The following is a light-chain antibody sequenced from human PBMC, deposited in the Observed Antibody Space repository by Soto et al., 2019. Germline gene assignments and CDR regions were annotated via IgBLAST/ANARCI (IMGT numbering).Light chain of an antibody. J-gene: IGKJ2*01. CDR1: QSISSW. CDR3: QQYNSYPVT. Sequence: DIQMTQSPSTLSASVGDRVTITCRASQSISSWLAWYRQKPGKAHKLLIYKASSLESGVPSRFSGSGSGTEFTLTISSLQPDEFASYYCQQYNSYPVTFGQGTKLEIK. V-gene: IGKV1-5*03. CDR2: KAS.